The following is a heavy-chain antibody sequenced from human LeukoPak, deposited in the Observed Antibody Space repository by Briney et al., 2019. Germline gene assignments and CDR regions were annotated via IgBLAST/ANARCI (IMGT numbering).Heavy chain of an antibody. CDR1: GFTFSSYS. V-gene: IGHV3-21*01. Sequence: GGSLRLSCAASGFTFSSYSMNWVRQAPGKGLEWVSSISSSSSYIYYADSVKGRFTISRDNGKNSLYLQMNSLRAEDTAVYYCARVRARGYGDYALDYWGQGTLVTVSS. D-gene: IGHD4-17*01. CDR3: ARVRARGYGDYALDY. CDR2: ISSSSSYI. J-gene: IGHJ4*02.